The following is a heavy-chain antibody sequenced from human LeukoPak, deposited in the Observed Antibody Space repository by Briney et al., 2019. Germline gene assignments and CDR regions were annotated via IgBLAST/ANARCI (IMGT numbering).Heavy chain of an antibody. CDR1: GFTFSSYA. Sequence: GGSLRLSCAASGFTFSSYAMSWVRQAPGKGLEWVSAISGSGGSTYYADSVKGRFTISRDNAKNSLYLQMNSLRAEDTAVYYCARDKSGSYLFDYWGQGTLVTVSS. CDR2: ISGSGGST. D-gene: IGHD1-26*01. V-gene: IGHV3-23*01. CDR3: ARDKSGSYLFDY. J-gene: IGHJ4*02.